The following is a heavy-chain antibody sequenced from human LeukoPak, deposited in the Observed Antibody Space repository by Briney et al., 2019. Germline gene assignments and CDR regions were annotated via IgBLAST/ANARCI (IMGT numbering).Heavy chain of an antibody. CDR1: GFTFSNYW. CDR2: INQDTFKK. CDR3: ARGFLDS. Sequence: PGGSLRLSCAASGFTFSNYWMSWVRQAPGKGLEWVANINQDTFKKYYVDSVRGRFTISRDNATNSVYLQMNSLRVEDTAVYYCARGFLDSWGQGILVTASS. V-gene: IGHV3-7*05. D-gene: IGHD3-3*01. J-gene: IGHJ4*02.